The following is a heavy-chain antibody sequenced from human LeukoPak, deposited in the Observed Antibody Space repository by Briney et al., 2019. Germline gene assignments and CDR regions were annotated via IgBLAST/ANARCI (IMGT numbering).Heavy chain of an antibody. D-gene: IGHD1-1*01. Sequence: GASVKVSFKASGYTFTGYYMHWVRQAPGQGLEWMGRINPNSGGTNYAQKFQGRVTMTRDTSISTAYMDLTRLRSDDTAVYYCARGTEYYFDYWGQGTLVTVSS. CDR3: ARGTEYYFDY. CDR2: INPNSGGT. CDR1: GYTFTGYY. V-gene: IGHV1-2*06. J-gene: IGHJ4*02.